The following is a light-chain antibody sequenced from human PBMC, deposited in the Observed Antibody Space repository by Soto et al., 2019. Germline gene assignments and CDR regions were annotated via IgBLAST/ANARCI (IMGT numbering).Light chain of an antibody. Sequence: QTVVTQEPSLTVSPGGTVTLTCGSSTGGVTSGHYPYWFQQKPGQAPRTLIYDTSNKHSWTPARFSGSLLGGKAALTLSGAQPEDESEYYCLLFYNDVQGVFGGGTKVTVL. V-gene: IGLV7-46*01. CDR2: DTS. J-gene: IGLJ2*01. CDR1: TGGVTSGHY. CDR3: LLFYNDVQGV.